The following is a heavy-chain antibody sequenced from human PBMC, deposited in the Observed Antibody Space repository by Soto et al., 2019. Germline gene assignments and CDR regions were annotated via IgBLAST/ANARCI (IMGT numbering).Heavy chain of an antibody. J-gene: IGHJ6*02. CDR1: GFTFSSYA. V-gene: IGHV3-23*01. CDR2: ISGSGGST. CDR3: AKDYDFWSGYQNLDV. D-gene: IGHD3-3*01. Sequence: HPGGSLRLSCAASGFTFSSYAMSWVRQAPGKGLEWVSAISGSGGSTYYADSVKGRFTISRDNSKNTLYLQMNSLRAEDTAVYYCAKDYDFWSGYQNLDVCGQGTTVTVSS.